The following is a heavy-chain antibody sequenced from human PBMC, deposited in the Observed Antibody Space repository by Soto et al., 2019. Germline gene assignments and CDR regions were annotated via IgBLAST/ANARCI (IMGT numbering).Heavy chain of an antibody. CDR2: ISSSSSYI. V-gene: IGHV3-21*01. J-gene: IGHJ6*02. Sequence: PGGSLRLSCAASVFTFSSSRMNWFRQAPGKGLEWVSSISSSSSYIYYADSVKGRFTISRDNAKNSLYLQMNSLRAEDTAVYYCARDPWRSTGMDVWGQGTTVTVSS. CDR3: ARDPWRSTGMDV. D-gene: IGHD6-6*01. CDR1: VFTFSSSR.